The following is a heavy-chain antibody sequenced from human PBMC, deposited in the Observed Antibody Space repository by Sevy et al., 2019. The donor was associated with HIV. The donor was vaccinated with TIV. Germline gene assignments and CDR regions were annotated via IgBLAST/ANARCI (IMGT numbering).Heavy chain of an antibody. CDR2: ISGSGGST. V-gene: IGHV3-23*01. J-gene: IGHJ3*02. Sequence: GGSLRLSCAASGFTFSSYAMSWVRQAPGKGLEWVSAISGSGGSTYYADSVKGRFTISRANSKNTLYLQMNSLRAEDTAVYYCAKVPRGSSAHDAFDIWGQGTMVTVSS. CDR3: AKVPRGSSAHDAFDI. CDR1: GFTFSSYA. D-gene: IGHD2-2*01.